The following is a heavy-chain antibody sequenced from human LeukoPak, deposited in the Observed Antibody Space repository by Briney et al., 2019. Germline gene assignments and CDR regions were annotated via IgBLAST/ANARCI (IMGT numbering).Heavy chain of an antibody. CDR1: GFTVSSNY. CDR3: AGDSSGFYSSFDD. D-gene: IGHD3-22*01. CDR2: ISGSGDST. V-gene: IGHV3-23*01. Sequence: PGGSLRLSCAASGFTVSSNYMSWVRQAPGKGLEWVSSISGSGDSTYYADSVKGRFTISRDNSKNTLYLQMNSLRGDDTALYYCAGDSSGFYSSFDDWGQGTRVTVSS. J-gene: IGHJ4*02.